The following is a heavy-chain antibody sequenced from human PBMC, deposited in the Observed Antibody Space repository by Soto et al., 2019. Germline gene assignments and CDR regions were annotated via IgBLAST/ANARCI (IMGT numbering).Heavy chain of an antibody. D-gene: IGHD3-10*01. CDR3: ARHRGFGSRSYIDP. CDR1: GYTFTNNW. CDR2: IDPSDSYL. V-gene: IGHV5-10-1*01. J-gene: IGHJ5*02. Sequence: GESLKISCKVSGYTFTNNWISWVRQMPGKGLEWMGRIDPSDSYLNYSPSFQGHVTISAGKSTNTAYLHFSSLKASDTAVYYCARHRGFGSRSYIDPWGQGTQVTVSS.